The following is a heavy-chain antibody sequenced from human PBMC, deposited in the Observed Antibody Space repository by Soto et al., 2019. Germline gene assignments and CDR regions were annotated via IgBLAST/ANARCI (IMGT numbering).Heavy chain of an antibody. D-gene: IGHD2-15*01. CDR1: GFSLSTSGVG. Sequence: QITLKESGPTLVKPTQTLTLTCTFSGFSLSTSGVGVGWIRQPPGKALEWIARIYWDDDKRYSPSLKSRLTITKDTSKNQVVLTMTNMDPVDTATYYCAHSSCSGDSCYGGWFDPWGQGTLVTVSS. CDR3: AHSSCSGDSCYGGWFDP. V-gene: IGHV2-5*02. CDR2: IYWDDDK. J-gene: IGHJ5*02.